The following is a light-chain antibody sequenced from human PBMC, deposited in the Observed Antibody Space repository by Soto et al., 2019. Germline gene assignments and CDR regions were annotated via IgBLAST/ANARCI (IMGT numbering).Light chain of an antibody. J-gene: IGLJ1*01. CDR2: DVS. CDR1: SSDVGGFDH. CDR3: NSFTTTNTYV. Sequence: QSVLNQPASVSESPGQSITISCTGASSDVGGFDHVSWYQQHPGKVPRLLIYDVSSRPSGVSDRFSGSKSGNTASLTISGLQAEDEADYYCNSFTTTNTYVFGTGTKVTV. V-gene: IGLV2-14*03.